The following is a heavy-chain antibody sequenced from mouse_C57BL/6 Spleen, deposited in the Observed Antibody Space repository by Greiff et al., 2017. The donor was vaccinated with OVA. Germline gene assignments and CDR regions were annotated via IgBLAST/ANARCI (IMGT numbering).Heavy chain of an antibody. CDR3: TGRYSLYAMDY. CDR2: IRLKSDNYAT. D-gene: IGHD1-1*01. Sequence: EVKLMESGGGLVQPGGSMKLSCVASGFTFSNYWMNWVRQSPEKGLEWVAQIRLKSDNYATHYAESVKGRFTISRDDSKSSVYLQMNNLRAEDTGIYYCTGRYSLYAMDYWGQGTSVTVSS. CDR1: GFTFSNYW. J-gene: IGHJ4*01. V-gene: IGHV6-3*01.